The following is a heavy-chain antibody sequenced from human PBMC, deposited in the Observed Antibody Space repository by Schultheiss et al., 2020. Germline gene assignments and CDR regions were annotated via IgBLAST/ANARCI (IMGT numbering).Heavy chain of an antibody. CDR3: AKDRGYSGYGTPFDY. Sequence: GGSLRLSCAASGFTFSSYAMSWVRQAPGKGLEWVSVIYSGGSTYYPDSVKGRFTISRDNSKNTLYLQMNSLRAEDTAVYYCAKDRGYSGYGTPFDYWGQGTLVTVSS. D-gene: IGHD5-12*01. V-gene: IGHV3-23*03. J-gene: IGHJ4*02. CDR2: IYSGGST. CDR1: GFTFSSYA.